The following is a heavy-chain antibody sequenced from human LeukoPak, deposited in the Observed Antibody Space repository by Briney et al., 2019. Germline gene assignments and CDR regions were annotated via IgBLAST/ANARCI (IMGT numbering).Heavy chain of an antibody. CDR1: GGSFSGYY. CDR3: AKRGLLHTHYYYYYYMDV. D-gene: IGHD2-15*01. V-gene: IGHV4-34*01. J-gene: IGHJ6*03. CDR2: INHSGST. Sequence: PSETLSLTCAVYGGSFSGYYWSWIRQPPGKGLEWIGEINHSGSTNYNPSLKSRVTISVDTSKNQFSLKLSSVTAADTAVYYCAKRGLLHTHYYYYYYMDVWGKGTTITVSS.